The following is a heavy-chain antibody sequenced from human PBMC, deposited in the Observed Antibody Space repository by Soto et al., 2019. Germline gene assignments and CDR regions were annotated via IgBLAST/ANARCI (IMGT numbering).Heavy chain of an antibody. CDR1: GFTFSNYW. V-gene: IGHV3-7*01. CDR2: IKLDGSQK. D-gene: IGHD3-3*01. J-gene: IGHJ3*02. CDR3: ARPLNTDYTTDGFDI. Sequence: EVQLVESGGGLVQPGGSLRLSCAASGFTFSNYWMNWVRQAPGKGLEWVANIKLDGSQKYYVDSVKGRFTISRDNAKNSLYLQMNSLRAEDTAVYYCARPLNTDYTTDGFDIWGQGTMVTVSS.